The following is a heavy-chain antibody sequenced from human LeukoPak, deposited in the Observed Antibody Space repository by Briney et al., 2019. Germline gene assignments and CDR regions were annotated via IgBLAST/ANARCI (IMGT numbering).Heavy chain of an antibody. Sequence: ASVKVSCKASGYTFTNYAMHWVRQAPGQRLEWMGWIKPGNGNTKYSQEFQGRVTITRDTSANTAYMELSSLRSEDMAVYYCARAVKYRSGPLTDLLPYYFDYWGQGTLVTVSS. J-gene: IGHJ4*02. V-gene: IGHV1-3*03. D-gene: IGHD6-19*01. CDR3: ARAVKYRSGPLTDLLPYYFDY. CDR2: IKPGNGNT. CDR1: GYTFTNYA.